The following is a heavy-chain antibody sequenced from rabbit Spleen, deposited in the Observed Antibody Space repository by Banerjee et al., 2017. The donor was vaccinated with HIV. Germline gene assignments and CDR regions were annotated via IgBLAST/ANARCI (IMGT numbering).Heavy chain of an antibody. V-gene: IGHV1S45*01. D-gene: IGHD2-1*01. CDR2: INTGSGST. Sequence: QEQLVESGGGLVQPEGSLTLTCTASGFSFTSSYYMCWVRQAPGKGLEWIGYINTGSGSTYYATWAKGHFTISKSSSTTVTLQMTSLTAADTATYFCARDATDVGGYHFDLWGPGTLVTVS. CDR1: GFSFTSSYY. J-gene: IGHJ4*01. CDR3: ARDATDVGGYHFDL.